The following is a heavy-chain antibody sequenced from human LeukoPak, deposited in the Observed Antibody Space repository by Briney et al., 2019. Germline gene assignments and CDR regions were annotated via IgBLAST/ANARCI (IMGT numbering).Heavy chain of an antibody. V-gene: IGHV4-4*07. D-gene: IGHD6-13*01. Sequence: PSETLSLTCTVSGGSISSYYWSWIRQPAGKGLEWIGRIYTSGSTNYNPSLKSRVTMSVDTSKNQFSLRLSSVTAADTAVYYCARDTPDWEQQPYYYYYYGMNVWGQGTTVTVSS. CDR2: IYTSGST. J-gene: IGHJ6*02. CDR1: GGSISSYY. CDR3: ARDTPDWEQQPYYYYYYGMNV.